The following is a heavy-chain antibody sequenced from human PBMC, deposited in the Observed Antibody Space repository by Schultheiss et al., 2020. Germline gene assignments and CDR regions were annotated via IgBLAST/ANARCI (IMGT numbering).Heavy chain of an antibody. Sequence: GGSLRLSFAASGFTVSSNYMSWVRQAPGKGLEWVSSISSSGTYIYYGDSVKGRFTISRDNAKNSLYLQMNSLRAEDTAVYYCARDITIFGVVIVSWYFDLWGRGTLVTVSS. CDR1: GFTVSSNY. D-gene: IGHD3-3*01. CDR3: ARDITIFGVVIVSWYFDL. V-gene: IGHV3-21*01. CDR2: ISSSGTYI. J-gene: IGHJ2*01.